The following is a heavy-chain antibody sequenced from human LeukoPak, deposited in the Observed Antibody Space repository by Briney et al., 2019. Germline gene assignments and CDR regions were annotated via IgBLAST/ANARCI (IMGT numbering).Heavy chain of an antibody. CDR2: IYLSGST. J-gene: IGHJ4*02. V-gene: IGHV4-31*03. Sequence: SQTLSLTCTVSGGSISSGGYYWNWIRRHPGKGLEYIGYIYLSGSTYYSPSLRSRVTISVDTSKNQFSLKLTSVTAADTAVYYCARGDPYYFDYWGQGTLVTVSS. CDR3: ARGDPYYFDY. CDR1: GGSISSGGYY.